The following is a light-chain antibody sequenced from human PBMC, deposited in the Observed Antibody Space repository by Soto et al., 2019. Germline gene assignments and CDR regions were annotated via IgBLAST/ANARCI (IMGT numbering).Light chain of an antibody. CDR3: QQYNSYPLT. V-gene: IGKV1-5*03. Sequence: DIQMTQSPSTLSASAGDRVTSTCRASQSISTWLAWYQQRPGKAPKLLIHEASSLESGVPSRFSGSGSETEFTLTISSLQPDDGATYYCQQYNSYPLTFGGGTEVEIK. CDR1: QSISTW. CDR2: EAS. J-gene: IGKJ4*01.